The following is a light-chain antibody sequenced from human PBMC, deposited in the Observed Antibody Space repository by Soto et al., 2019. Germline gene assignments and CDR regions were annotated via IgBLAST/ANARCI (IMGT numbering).Light chain of an antibody. CDR2: GAS. J-gene: IGKJ4*01. V-gene: IGKV3-15*01. CDR3: QQYDNWPPLT. Sequence: EIVMTQSPATLSVSPGERATLSCRASQSVSSNLAWYQQIPGQAPRLLIYGASTRATGIPDRFSGSGSGTDFTLTITSLQSEDLALYYCQQYDNWPPLTFGGGTKVEIK. CDR1: QSVSSN.